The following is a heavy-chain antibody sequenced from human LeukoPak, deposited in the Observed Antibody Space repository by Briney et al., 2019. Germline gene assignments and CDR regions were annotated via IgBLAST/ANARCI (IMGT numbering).Heavy chain of an antibody. CDR3: TTDVDYGDYTTHHLDY. CDR2: IKSKTDGGTT. CDR1: GFTFSNAW. Sequence: PGGPLRLSCAASGFTFSNAWMSWVRQAPGKGLEWVGRIKSKTDGGTTDYAAPVKGRFTISRDDSKNTLYLQMNSLKTEDTAVYYCTTDVDYGDYTTHHLDYWGQGTLVTVSS. J-gene: IGHJ4*02. V-gene: IGHV3-15*01. D-gene: IGHD4-17*01.